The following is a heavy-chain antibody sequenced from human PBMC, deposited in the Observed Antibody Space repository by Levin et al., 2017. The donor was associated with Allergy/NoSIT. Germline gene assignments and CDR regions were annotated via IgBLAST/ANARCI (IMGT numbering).Heavy chain of an antibody. CDR2: ISYSGNS. J-gene: IGHJ6*02. CDR3: ARDRVTAADGTYYFYGMDG. V-gene: IGHV4-59*01. CDR1: GDSISSYF. Sequence: SETLSLTCTVSGDSISSYFWSWIRQPPGKGLEWIGYISYSGNSKYNPSLKSRVTISVDTSKNQFSLKLRSVTAADTAMYYCARDRVTAADGTYYFYGMDGWGQGTTVTVSS. D-gene: IGHD6-13*01.